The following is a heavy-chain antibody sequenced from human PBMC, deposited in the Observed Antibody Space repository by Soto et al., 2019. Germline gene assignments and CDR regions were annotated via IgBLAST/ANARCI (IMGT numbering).Heavy chain of an antibody. CDR3: ARELPYYDILTGYWPPDY. CDR1: GYTFTSYG. Sequence: ASVKVSCKASGYTFTSYGISWVRQAPGQGLEWMGWISAYNGNTNYAQKLQGRVTMTTDTSTSTAYMELRSLRSDDTAVYYCARELPYYDILTGYWPPDYWGQGTLVTSPQ. D-gene: IGHD3-9*01. J-gene: IGHJ4*02. CDR2: ISAYNGNT. V-gene: IGHV1-18*01.